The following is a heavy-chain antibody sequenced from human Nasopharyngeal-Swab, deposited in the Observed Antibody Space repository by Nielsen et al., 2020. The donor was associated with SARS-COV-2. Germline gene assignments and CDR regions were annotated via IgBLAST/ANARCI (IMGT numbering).Heavy chain of an antibody. CDR2: INPNSGGT. CDR3: ARGGYSGYDFTTADYYYYGMDV. V-gene: IGHV1-2*05. J-gene: IGHJ6*02. Sequence: ASVKVSCKASGYTFTGYYMHWVRQAPGQGLEWMGRINPNSGGTNYAQKFQGRVTMTRDKSISTAYMELSRLRSDDTVVYYCARGGYSGYDFTTADYYYYGMDVWGQGTTVTVSS. CDR1: GYTFTGYY. D-gene: IGHD5-12*01.